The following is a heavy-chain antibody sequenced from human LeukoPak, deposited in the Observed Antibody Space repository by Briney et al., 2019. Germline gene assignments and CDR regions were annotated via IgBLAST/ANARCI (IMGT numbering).Heavy chain of an antibody. J-gene: IGHJ4*02. CDR1: GSTFDDYA. D-gene: IGHD5-18*01. Sequence: GGSLRLSCAASGSTFDDYAMHWVRQAPGKGLEWVSGISWNGGTIGYADSVKGRFTISRDNAKNSLYLQMNSLRAEDTALYYCAKDRGYNYGKGIDYWGQGTLVTVSS. CDR3: AKDRGYNYGKGIDY. CDR2: ISWNGGTI. V-gene: IGHV3-9*01.